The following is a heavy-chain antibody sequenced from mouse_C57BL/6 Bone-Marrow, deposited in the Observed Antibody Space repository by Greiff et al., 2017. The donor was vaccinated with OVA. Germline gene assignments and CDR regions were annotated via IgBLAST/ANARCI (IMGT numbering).Heavy chain of an antibody. CDR2: IDPENGDT. Sequence: EVKVVESGAELVRPGASVKLSCTASGFNIKDDYMHWVKQRPEQGLEWIGWIDPENGDTEYASKFQGKATITADTSSNTAYLQLSSLTSEDTAVYYCTLPYYGGYWGQGTTLTVSS. V-gene: IGHV14-4*01. J-gene: IGHJ2*01. CDR1: GFNIKDDY. D-gene: IGHD1-1*02. CDR3: TLPYYGGY.